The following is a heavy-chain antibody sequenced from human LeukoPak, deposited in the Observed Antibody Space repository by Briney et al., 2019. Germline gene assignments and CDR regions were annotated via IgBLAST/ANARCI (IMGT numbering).Heavy chain of an antibody. CDR2: IHSGGNTI. CDR3: ARKLTGTTYFDY. J-gene: IGHJ4*02. Sequence: GGSLRLSCVASGFSFSHYDTNWVRLAPGKGLEWVSYIHSGGNTIYYADSVKGRFTISRDFAKNSLYLQMNSLRAEDTAVYYCARKLTGTTYFDYWGQGTLVTVSS. V-gene: IGHV3-48*03. D-gene: IGHD1-1*01. CDR1: GFSFSHYD.